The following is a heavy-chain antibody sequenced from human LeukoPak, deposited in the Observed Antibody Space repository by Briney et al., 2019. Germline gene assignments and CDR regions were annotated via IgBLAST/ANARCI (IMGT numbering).Heavy chain of an antibody. Sequence: SETLSLTCTVSGGSISSSSYYWGWIRQPPGKGLEWIESIYYSGSTYYNPSLKSRVTISVDTSKNQFSLKLSSVTAADTAVYYCARDAETAAPNYWGQGTLVTVSS. D-gene: IGHD2-21*02. CDR1: GGSISSSSYY. CDR2: IYYSGST. CDR3: ARDAETAAPNY. V-gene: IGHV4-39*07. J-gene: IGHJ4*02.